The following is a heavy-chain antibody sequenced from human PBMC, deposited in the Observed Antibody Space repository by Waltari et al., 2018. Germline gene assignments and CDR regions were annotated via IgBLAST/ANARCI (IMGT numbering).Heavy chain of an antibody. CDR3: ARGQSYCSSTSCYSLDY. CDR1: GYSITSGYY. CDR2: IYHTGTS. V-gene: IGHV4-38-2*02. D-gene: IGHD2-2*02. Sequence: QVQLQESGPGLVKPSETLSLTCNVSGYSITSGYYWGWLRQPPGKGLESVATIYHTGTSYYNPSLKSRVTISVDTSKNQFSLKMTSVTAADTAVYYCARGQSYCSSTSCYSLDYWGQGALVTVSS. J-gene: IGHJ4*02.